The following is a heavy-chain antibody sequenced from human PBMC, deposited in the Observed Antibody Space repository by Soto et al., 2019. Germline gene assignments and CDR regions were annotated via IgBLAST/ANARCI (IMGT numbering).Heavy chain of an antibody. CDR2: INHSGST. J-gene: IGHJ6*02. D-gene: IGHD1-26*01. Sequence: SETLSLTCAVYGGSFSGYYWSWIRQPPGKGLEWIGEINHSGSTNYNPSLKSRVTISVDTSKNQFSLKLSSVTAADTAVYYCARVGRGSYFDYYYYYGMDVWGQGTTVT. V-gene: IGHV4-34*01. CDR3: ARVGRGSYFDYYYYYGMDV. CDR1: GGSFSGYY.